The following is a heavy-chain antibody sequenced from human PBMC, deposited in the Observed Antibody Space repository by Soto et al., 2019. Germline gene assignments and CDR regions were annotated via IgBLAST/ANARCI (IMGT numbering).Heavy chain of an antibody. V-gene: IGHV3-53*02. Sequence: EVQLVETGGGLIQPGGSLRLSCAASGFTVSNNYMTWVRQAPGKGLEWVSVIYSRGGTYYAGSVKGRFTISRDNSKNTLFLQMNNLRGEDTAVYYCARAFYWGFAFDPWGQGTLVTVSS. J-gene: IGHJ5*02. CDR3: ARAFYWGFAFDP. D-gene: IGHD2-8*02. CDR1: GFTVSNNY. CDR2: IYSRGGT.